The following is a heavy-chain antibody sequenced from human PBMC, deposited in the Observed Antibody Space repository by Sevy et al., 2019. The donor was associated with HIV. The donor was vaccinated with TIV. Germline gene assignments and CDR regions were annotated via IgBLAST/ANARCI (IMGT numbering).Heavy chain of an antibody. V-gene: IGHV4-59*08. J-gene: IGHJ4*02. CDR2: IYYNGHI. CDR1: GGSITSLY. D-gene: IGHD1-26*01. Sequence: SETLPLTCTVSGGSITSLYWNWIRQPPGKGLEWFANIYYNGHINYNPSLKSRVTLSLDTSKNQFSLRLSSVTAADTAMYYCAGENAWGRGYSWGQGTLVTVSS. CDR3: AGENAWGRGYS.